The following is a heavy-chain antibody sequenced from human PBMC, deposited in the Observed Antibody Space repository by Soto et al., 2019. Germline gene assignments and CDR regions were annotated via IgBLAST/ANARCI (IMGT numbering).Heavy chain of an antibody. Sequence: PGGSLRLSCAASGFTFSTYSIHWVRQAPGKGLEWVAVISSDGSYKYYADSVKGRFTISRDNSKNTLYLQMNSLRAEDTAMHYCARDLFQAAGPFDYWGQGTLVTVSS. D-gene: IGHD6-25*01. CDR1: GFTFSTYS. CDR2: ISSDGSYK. J-gene: IGHJ4*02. CDR3: ARDLFQAAGPFDY. V-gene: IGHV3-30-3*01.